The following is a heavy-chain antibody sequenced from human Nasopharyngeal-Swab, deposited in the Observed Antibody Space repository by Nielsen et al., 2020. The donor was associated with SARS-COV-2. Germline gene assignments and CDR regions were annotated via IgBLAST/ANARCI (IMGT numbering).Heavy chain of an antibody. V-gene: IGHV4-34*01. Sequence: SETLSLTCAVYGGSFSGYYWSWIRQPPGKGLEWIGEINHSGSTNYNPSLKSRVTISVDTSKNQFSLKVSSVTAADTAVYYCARSYSSGWYRTIIDSWGQGTLVTVSS. D-gene: IGHD6-19*01. J-gene: IGHJ4*02. CDR1: GGSFSGYY. CDR2: INHSGST. CDR3: ARSYSSGWYRTIIDS.